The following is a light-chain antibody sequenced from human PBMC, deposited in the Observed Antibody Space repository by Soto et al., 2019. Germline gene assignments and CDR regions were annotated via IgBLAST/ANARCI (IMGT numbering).Light chain of an antibody. Sequence: DIQMTQSPSTLSASVGDRVTITCRASQSISSWLAWYQQKPGKAPKLLIYKASSLESGVPSRFSGSGSGTEFTLTISSLQPDDFGTYYCQQYKTFSGTLGQGTKVDIK. J-gene: IGKJ1*01. CDR2: KAS. V-gene: IGKV1-5*03. CDR1: QSISSW. CDR3: QQYKTFSGT.